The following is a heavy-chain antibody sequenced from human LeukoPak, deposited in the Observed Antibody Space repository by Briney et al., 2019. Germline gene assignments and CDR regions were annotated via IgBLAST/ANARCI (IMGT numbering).Heavy chain of an antibody. D-gene: IGHD3-3*02. V-gene: IGHV4-59*01. CDR3: ARAFYPGYYSYMAV. CDR2: IYYSGGT. J-gene: IGHJ6*03. Sequence: KPSETLSLTCTVSGGSISPYYWSWIRQPPGKGLEWIGYIYYSGGTNYNPSLKSRVTISVDTSKNQFSLKLSSVTAADTAVYYCARAFYPGYYSYMAVWGKGTTVTVSS. CDR1: GGSISPYY.